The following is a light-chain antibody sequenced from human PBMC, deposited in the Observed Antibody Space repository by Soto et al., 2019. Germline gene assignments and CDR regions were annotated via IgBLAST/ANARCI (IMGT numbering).Light chain of an antibody. CDR2: AAS. Sequence: EIVMTQSPATLSVSPGERATLSCRASQSVSSNLAWYQQKPGQAPRLLIYAASTRDTGIPARFSGSGSGTEFTLTISSMQSEDFAVSYCQHYNNWPPWTFGQGTKVEIK. V-gene: IGKV3-15*01. J-gene: IGKJ1*01. CDR3: QHYNNWPPWT. CDR1: QSVSSN.